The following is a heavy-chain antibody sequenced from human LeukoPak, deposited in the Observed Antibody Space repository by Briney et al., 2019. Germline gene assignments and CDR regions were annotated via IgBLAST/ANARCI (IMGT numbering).Heavy chain of an antibody. Sequence: ASVKVSCKASGYTLTNYYIHWVRQAPGQGLEWMGWISAYNGNTNYAQKLQGRVTMTTDTSTSTAYMELRSLRSDDTAVYYCARGITTVTTSDYWGQGTLVTVSS. CDR2: ISAYNGNT. CDR1: GYTLTNYY. V-gene: IGHV1-18*04. CDR3: ARGITTVTTSDY. D-gene: IGHD4-17*01. J-gene: IGHJ4*02.